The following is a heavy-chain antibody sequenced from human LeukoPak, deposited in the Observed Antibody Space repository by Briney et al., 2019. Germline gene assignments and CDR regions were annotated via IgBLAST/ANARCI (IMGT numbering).Heavy chain of an antibody. Sequence: PGGSLRLSCAASGFTFTSHWMHWVRQTPGKGLVWVSRINSDGSSTNYADSVEGRFTISRDNAKNTVYLQMNRLRADDTSVYYCARDRYYYYMDVWGKGTTVTVSS. CDR3: ARDRYYYYMDV. CDR2: INSDGSST. J-gene: IGHJ6*03. V-gene: IGHV3-74*01. D-gene: IGHD2-15*01. CDR1: GFTFTSHW.